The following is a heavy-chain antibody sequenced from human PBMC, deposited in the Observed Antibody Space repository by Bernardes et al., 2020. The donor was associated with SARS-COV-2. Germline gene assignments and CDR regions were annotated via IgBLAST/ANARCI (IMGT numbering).Heavy chain of an antibody. CDR2: IKQDGSEK. V-gene: IGHV3-7*01. Sequence: GWSLRLSCAASGFTFSSYWMSWVRQAPGKGLEWVANIKQDGSEKYYVDSVKGRFTISRDNAKNSLYLQMNSLRAEDTAVYYCARDVGYFVESYYYYYGMDVWGQGTTVTVSS. D-gene: IGHD3-22*01. CDR1: GFTFSSYW. J-gene: IGHJ6*02. CDR3: ARDVGYFVESYYYYYGMDV.